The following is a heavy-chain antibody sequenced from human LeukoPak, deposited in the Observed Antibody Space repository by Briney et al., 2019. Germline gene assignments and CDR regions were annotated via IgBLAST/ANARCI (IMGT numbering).Heavy chain of an antibody. V-gene: IGHV3-23*01. D-gene: IGHD6-19*01. CDR1: GFTFSSYA. J-gene: IGHJ4*02. CDR2: ISGSGGST. Sequence: PGGSLRLSCAASGFTFSSYAMSWVRQAPGEGLEWVSAISGSGGSTYYADSVKGRFTISRDNSKNTLYLQMNSLRAEDTAVYYCAKDRASSGWYQGYFDYWGQGTLVTVSS. CDR3: AKDRASSGWYQGYFDY.